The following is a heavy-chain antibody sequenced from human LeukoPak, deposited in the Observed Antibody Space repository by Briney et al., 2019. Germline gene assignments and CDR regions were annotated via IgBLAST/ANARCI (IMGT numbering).Heavy chain of an antibody. J-gene: IGHJ4*02. CDR3: ARHSPYSSGWLYFDY. CDR2: FYSTGST. CDR1: GGSISSYY. D-gene: IGHD6-19*01. V-gene: IGHV4-4*07. Sequence: SETLSLTCTGSGGSISSYYWTWIRQPAGKGLDWIGRFYSTGSTNYNPSLKSRVIMSVDTSKNQFSLKLSSVTAADTAVYYCARHSPYSSGWLYFDYWGQGTLVTVSS.